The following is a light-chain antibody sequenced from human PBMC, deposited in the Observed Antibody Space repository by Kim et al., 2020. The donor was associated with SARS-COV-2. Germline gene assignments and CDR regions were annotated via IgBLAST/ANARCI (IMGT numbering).Light chain of an antibody. V-gene: IGLV1-44*01. Sequence: GLGITISCSGSSSNIGGNTVHWYQQFPGTAPQLLIYRDYHRPSGVPDRFSGSKSGTSGSLAISGLQSEDEADYYCAAWDDSLRGRIFGTGTKVTVL. CDR3: AAWDDSLRGRI. J-gene: IGLJ1*01. CDR1: SSNIGGNT. CDR2: RDY.